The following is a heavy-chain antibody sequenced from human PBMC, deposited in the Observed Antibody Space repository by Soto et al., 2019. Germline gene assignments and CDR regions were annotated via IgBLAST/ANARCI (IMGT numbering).Heavy chain of an antibody. CDR3: ARHARRQLQHFDY. J-gene: IGHJ4*02. CDR2: IIPIFGTA. V-gene: IGHV1-69*06. Sequence: GASVKVSCKASGGTFSSYAISWVRQAPGQGLEWMGGIIPIFGTANYAQKFQGHVTISADKSISTAYLQWSSLKASDTAMYYCARHARRQLQHFDYWGQGTLVTVSS. D-gene: IGHD6-6*01. CDR1: GGTFSSYA.